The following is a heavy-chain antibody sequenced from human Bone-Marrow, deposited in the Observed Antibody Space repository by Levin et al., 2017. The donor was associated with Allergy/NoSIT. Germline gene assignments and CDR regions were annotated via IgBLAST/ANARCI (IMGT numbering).Heavy chain of an antibody. CDR3: TRDPGRGYGMDL. J-gene: IGHJ6*02. Sequence: SETLSLTCAISGASVSSNTAAWNWIRQSPSRGLEWLGRTYFRSKWINEYAESVKSRISVNPDTSKNQFSLHLNSVTPDDTAVYYCTRDPGRGYGMDLWGQGTTVTVSS. CDR1: GASVSSNTAA. CDR2: TYFRSKWIN. V-gene: IGHV6-1*01.